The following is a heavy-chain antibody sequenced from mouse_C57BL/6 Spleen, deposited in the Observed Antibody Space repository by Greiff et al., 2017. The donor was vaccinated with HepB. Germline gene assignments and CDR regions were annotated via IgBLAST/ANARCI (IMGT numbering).Heavy chain of an antibody. V-gene: IGHV5-17*01. CDR3: ARQLGRRGYFDY. Sequence: EVKVVESGGGLVKPGGFLKLSCAASGFTFSDYGMHWVRQAPEKGLEWVAYISSGSSTIYYADTVKGRFTISRDNAKNTLFLQMTSLRSEDTAMYYCARQLGRRGYFDYWGQGTTLTVSS. CDR1: GFTFSDYG. CDR2: ISSGSSTI. J-gene: IGHJ2*01. D-gene: IGHD4-1*01.